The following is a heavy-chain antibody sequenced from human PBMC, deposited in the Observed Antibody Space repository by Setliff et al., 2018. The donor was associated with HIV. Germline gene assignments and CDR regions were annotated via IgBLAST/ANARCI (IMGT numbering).Heavy chain of an antibody. V-gene: IGHV3-49*04. CDR3: TPTDYGGSDY. Sequence: GGSLRLSCTASGFTFGDYAMSWVRQAPGKGLEWVGFIRSKAYGGTTEYAASVKGRFAISRDDSKSIAYLQMNSLKNEDTAVYYCTPTDYGGSDYWGQGTLVTVSS. CDR1: GFTFGDYA. D-gene: IGHD4-17*01. J-gene: IGHJ4*02. CDR2: IRSKAYGGTT.